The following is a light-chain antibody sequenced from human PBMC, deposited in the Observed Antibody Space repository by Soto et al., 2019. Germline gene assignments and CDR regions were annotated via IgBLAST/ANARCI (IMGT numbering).Light chain of an antibody. V-gene: IGLV2-8*01. CDR1: SSDVGGYNY. Sequence: QSVLTQPPSASGSPGQSVTISCTGTSSDVGGYNYVSWYQHHPGNAPKLMIYEVTKRPSGVPDRFSGSKSGNTASLTVSGLQAEDEAAYLCSSYAGTTFVFGTGTKDTVL. CDR2: EVT. CDR3: SSYAGTTFV. J-gene: IGLJ1*01.